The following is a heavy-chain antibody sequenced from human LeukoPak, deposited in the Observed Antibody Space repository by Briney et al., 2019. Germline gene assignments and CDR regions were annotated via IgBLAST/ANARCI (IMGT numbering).Heavy chain of an antibody. Sequence: SETLSLTCSVSGGSIKNYYWSWIRQPPGKGLEWLGNIYFGGTTDYNSSLKSRLTISVDTFKNQLSLNLQSVTAANTATYYCARHRSDTGGKKGVNWFDPWGQGTLVTVSS. D-gene: IGHD4-23*01. J-gene: IGHJ5*02. V-gene: IGHV4-59*01. CDR1: GGSIKNYY. CDR2: IYFGGTT. CDR3: ARHRSDTGGKKGVNWFDP.